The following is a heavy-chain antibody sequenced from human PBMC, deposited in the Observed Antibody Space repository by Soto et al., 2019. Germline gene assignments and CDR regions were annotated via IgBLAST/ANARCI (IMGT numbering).Heavy chain of an antibody. Sequence: ASVKVSCKASGYTFTSYGISWVRQAPGQGLEWMGRINPSSGNTNYAQKFQGRVTMTTDTSTSTVYMELSSLRSEDTAVYYCARDQLAARGYYYYGMDVWGQGTTVTVSS. CDR3: ARDQLAARGYYYYGMDV. D-gene: IGHD6-6*01. CDR1: GYTFTSYG. J-gene: IGHJ6*02. V-gene: IGHV1-18*01. CDR2: INPSSGNT.